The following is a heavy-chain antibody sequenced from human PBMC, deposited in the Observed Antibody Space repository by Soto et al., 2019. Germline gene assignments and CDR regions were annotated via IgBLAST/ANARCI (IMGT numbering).Heavy chain of an antibody. Sequence: PSETLSLTXAVSGGSISSSNWWSWVRQPPGKGLEWIGEIYHSGSTNYNPSLKSRVTISVDKSKNQFSLKLSSVTAADTAVYYCARIVVVPAANYYYYYGMDVWGQGTTVTVSS. J-gene: IGHJ6*02. V-gene: IGHV4-4*02. CDR2: IYHSGST. CDR1: GGSISSSNW. CDR3: ARIVVVPAANYYYYYGMDV. D-gene: IGHD2-2*01.